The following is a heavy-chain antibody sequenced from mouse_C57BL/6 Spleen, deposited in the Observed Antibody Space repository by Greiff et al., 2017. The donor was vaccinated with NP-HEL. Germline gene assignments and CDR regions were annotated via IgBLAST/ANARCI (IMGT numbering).Heavy chain of an antibody. CDR2: ISSGSSTI. CDR1: GFTFSDYG. J-gene: IGHJ3*01. D-gene: IGHD1-1*01. Sequence: EVKLVESGGGLVKPGGSLKLSCAASGFTFSDYGMHWVRQAPEKGLEWVAYISSGSSTIYYADTVKGRFTISRDNAKNTLFLQMTSLRSEDTAMYYCARRNYGSPAWFAYWGQGTLVTVSA. V-gene: IGHV5-17*01. CDR3: ARRNYGSPAWFAY.